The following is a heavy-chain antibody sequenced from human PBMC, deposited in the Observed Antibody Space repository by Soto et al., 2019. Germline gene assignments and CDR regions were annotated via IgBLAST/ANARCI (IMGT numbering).Heavy chain of an antibody. V-gene: IGHV3-23*01. CDR2: ISGSGGST. CDR1: GFTFSSYA. CDR3: AKDMDIVLMVYASDTNDAFDI. Sequence: GGSLRLSCAASGFTFSSYAMSWVRQAPGKGLEWVSAISGSGGSTYYADSVKGRFTISRDNSKNTLYLQMNSLRAEDTAVYYCAKDMDIVLMVYASDTNDAFDIWGQGTMVTVSS. D-gene: IGHD2-8*01. J-gene: IGHJ3*02.